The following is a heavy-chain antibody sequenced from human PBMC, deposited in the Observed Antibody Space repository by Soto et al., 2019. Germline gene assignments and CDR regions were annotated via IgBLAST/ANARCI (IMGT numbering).Heavy chain of an antibody. CDR3: ARGSPINYYDSSGTVGY. CDR1: GYTFTSYG. CDR2: IIPILGIA. D-gene: IGHD3-22*01. V-gene: IGHV1-69*04. Sequence: ASVKVSCKASGYTFTSYGISWVRQAPGQGLEWMGRIIPILGIANYAQKFQGRVTITADKSTSTAYMELSSLRSEDTAVYYCARGSPINYYDSSGTVGYWGQGTLVTVSS. J-gene: IGHJ4*02.